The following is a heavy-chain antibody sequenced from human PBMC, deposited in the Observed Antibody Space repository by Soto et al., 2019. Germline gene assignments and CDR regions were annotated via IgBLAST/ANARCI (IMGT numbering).Heavy chain of an antibody. CDR2: IYSGGDT. V-gene: IGHV3-66*01. CDR3: ARGYYDSSGYYPAYFQQ. Sequence: GGSLRLSCAASGFTVSKNYMNLVRQATGKGLEWVSIIYSGGDTYYADSVKGRCTISRDNSKNTLNLQMNSLRVEDTAIYYCARGYYDSSGYYPAYFQQWGQGTLVTVSS. J-gene: IGHJ1*01. D-gene: IGHD3-22*01. CDR1: GFTVSKNY.